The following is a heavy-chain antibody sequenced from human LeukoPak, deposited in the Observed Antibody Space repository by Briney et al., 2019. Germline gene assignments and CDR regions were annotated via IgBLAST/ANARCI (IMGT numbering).Heavy chain of an antibody. CDR1: GGSFSGYY. D-gene: IGHD3-10*01. CDR2: INHSGST. V-gene: IGHV4-34*01. J-gene: IGHJ4*02. CDR3: ASRFVLLWFAETQFDY. Sequence: PSETLSLTCALYGGSFSGYYWSWIRQPPGKGLEWIGEINHSGSTNYNPSLKSRVTISVDTSKNQFSLKLSSVTAADTAVYYCASRFVLLWFAETQFDYWGQGTLVTVPS.